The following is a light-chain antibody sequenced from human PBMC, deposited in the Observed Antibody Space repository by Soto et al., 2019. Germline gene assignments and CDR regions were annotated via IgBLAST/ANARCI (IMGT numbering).Light chain of an antibody. J-gene: IGKJ1*01. Sequence: ESVVTQCPGTLSFSAGDIATLSFRAIQNINNNYLAWYQKKPGRAPRLLIYGASIRATGIPDRFSGSGSETDFTLTISRLEPEDFAVYYCQQYGSSPRTFGQGTKVDIK. CDR1: QNINNNY. CDR2: GAS. V-gene: IGKV3-20*01. CDR3: QQYGSSPRT.